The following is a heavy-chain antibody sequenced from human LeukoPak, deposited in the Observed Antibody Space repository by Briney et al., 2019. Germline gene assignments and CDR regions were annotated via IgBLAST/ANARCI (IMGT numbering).Heavy chain of an antibody. Sequence: PSETLSLTCTVSGGSISSYYWSWIRQPPGKGLEWIGYIYYSGSTNYNPSLKSRVTISVDTSKNQFSLRLSSVTAADTAVYYCARGGGGRSGRFFDYWGQGTLVTVSS. J-gene: IGHJ4*02. D-gene: IGHD6-19*01. CDR2: IYYSGST. V-gene: IGHV4-59*01. CDR1: GGSISSYY. CDR3: ARGGGGRSGRFFDY.